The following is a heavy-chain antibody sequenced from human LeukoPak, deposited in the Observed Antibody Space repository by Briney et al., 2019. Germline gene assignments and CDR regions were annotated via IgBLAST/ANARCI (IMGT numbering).Heavy chain of an antibody. V-gene: IGHV3-23*01. CDR1: GFTFSSYA. D-gene: IGHD3-22*01. J-gene: IGHJ3*02. CDR2: ISGSGGSA. CDR3: AKVDYYDGSGYYYDAFDI. Sequence: GGSLILSCAASGFTFSSYAMSWVRQAPGKGLEWVSGISGSGGSAYYADSVKGRFTISRDNSKNTLYLQVNSLRAEDTGVYYWAKVDYYDGSGYYYDAFDIWGQGAMGTVSS.